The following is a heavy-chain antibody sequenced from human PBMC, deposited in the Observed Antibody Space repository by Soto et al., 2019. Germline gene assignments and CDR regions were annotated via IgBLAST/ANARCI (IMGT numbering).Heavy chain of an antibody. V-gene: IGHV3-64D*08. D-gene: IGHD2-21*02. Sequence: GGSLRLSCSGSGLTFSTYGLHWVRQTPGKGLEYLSSISNNGGTTGYADSVKGRFTISRDNSNNNLYLQMSSLTAEDTAVYYCVKDKGATIKKVTMDVWGQGTSVTSP. J-gene: IGHJ6*02. CDR1: GLTFSTYG. CDR2: ISNNGGTT. CDR3: VKDKGATIKKVTMDV.